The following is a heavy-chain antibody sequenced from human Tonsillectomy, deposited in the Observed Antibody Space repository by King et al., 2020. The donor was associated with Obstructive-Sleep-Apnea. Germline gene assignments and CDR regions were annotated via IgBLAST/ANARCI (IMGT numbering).Heavy chain of an antibody. J-gene: IGHJ4*02. D-gene: IGHD7-27*01. Sequence: VQLVESGGGMVQPGGCRRLSCAVSGFTFSAYTMRWVSQAPGKGPEWRSFMHIGRVRTEYADSAQGRFTIPRDDAKNSLYLQMNSLRGEDTAIYYCVRDHLWAFDYWGRGILVTVSS. CDR3: VRDHLWAFDY. CDR2: MHIGRVRT. V-gene: IGHV3-48*01. CDR1: GFTFSAYT.